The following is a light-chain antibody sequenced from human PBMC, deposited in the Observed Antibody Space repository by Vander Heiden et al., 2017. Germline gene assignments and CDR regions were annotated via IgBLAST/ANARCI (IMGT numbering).Light chain of an antibody. CDR1: QSVFDASNNKNF. V-gene: IGKV4-1*01. J-gene: IGKJ4*01. CDR3: QQYYTPPLT. Sequence: DIVMTQSPDSLTVSLGERATINCKSSQSVFDASNNKNFLAWYQQKAGQPPKLLINWASTRESGVPDRISGSGSGTNFTLTISSLQAEDVALYYCQQYYTPPLTFGGGTKVEIK. CDR2: WAS.